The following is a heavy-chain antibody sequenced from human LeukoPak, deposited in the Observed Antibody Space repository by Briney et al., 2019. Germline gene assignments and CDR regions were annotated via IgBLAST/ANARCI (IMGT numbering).Heavy chain of an antibody. J-gene: IGHJ4*02. Sequence: SETLSLTCTVSGVSISSYYWSWIRQPPGKGLEWIGYIHYSGSTNYNPSLKSRVTISVDTSKNQFSLKLNSMTAADTAVYYCARTSSSGLVGGYYFDYWGQGTLVTVSS. CDR3: ARTSSSGLVGGYYFDY. V-gene: IGHV4-59*01. CDR1: GVSISSYY. D-gene: IGHD6-19*01. CDR2: IHYSGST.